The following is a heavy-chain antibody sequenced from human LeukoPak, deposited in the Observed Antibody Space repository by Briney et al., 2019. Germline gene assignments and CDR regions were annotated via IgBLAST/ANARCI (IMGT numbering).Heavy chain of an antibody. D-gene: IGHD3-22*01. CDR1: GGSISSSNYY. V-gene: IGHV4-39*01. CDR3: ARSQYDSSGYSYFFDY. Sequence: PSETLSLTCTVSGGSISSSNYYWGWIRQPPGKGLEWIGSIYYSGSTYYKPSLKSRVTISVDTSKNQFSLKLSPVTAADTAVYYCARSQYDSSGYSYFFDYWGQGTLVTVSS. CDR2: IYYSGST. J-gene: IGHJ4*02.